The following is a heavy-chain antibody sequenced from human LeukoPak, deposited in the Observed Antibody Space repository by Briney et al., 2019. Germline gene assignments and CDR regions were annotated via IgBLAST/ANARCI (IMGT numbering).Heavy chain of an antibody. D-gene: IGHD3-10*01. Sequence: GESLEISCKGSGYSFSNYWIGWVRQMPGKGLGWMGIIYPDYSDIRYSPSFQGQVTISADKSISTAYLQWSSLKASDTAMYYCARLTSTYGPFDYWGQGTLVTVSS. CDR2: IYPDYSDI. V-gene: IGHV5-51*01. CDR3: ARLTSTYGPFDY. CDR1: GYSFSNYW. J-gene: IGHJ4*02.